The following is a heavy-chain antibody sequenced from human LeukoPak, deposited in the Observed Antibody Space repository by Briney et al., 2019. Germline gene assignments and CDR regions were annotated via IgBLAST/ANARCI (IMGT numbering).Heavy chain of an antibody. CDR2: ISYDGSNK. Sequence: PGGSLRLSCAASGFTFSSYAMHWVRQAPGKGLEWVAVISYDGSNKYYADPVKGRLTISGDNSKNTLYLQMNSLRAEDTAEYYCARKLAGHYFDYWGQGTLVTVSS. V-gene: IGHV3-30*01. CDR1: GFTFSSYA. J-gene: IGHJ4*02. D-gene: IGHD6-19*01. CDR3: ARKLAGHYFDY.